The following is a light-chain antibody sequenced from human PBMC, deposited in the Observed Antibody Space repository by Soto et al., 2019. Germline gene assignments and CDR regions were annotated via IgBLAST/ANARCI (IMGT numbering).Light chain of an antibody. CDR2: KAS. V-gene: IGKV1-5*03. CDR1: QTISSW. Sequence: DIQMTQSPSTLSGSVGDRFTITCRASQTISSWLAWYQQKPGKAPKLLIYKASTLKSGVPSRFSGSGSGTEFPLNISSLQPDDFATYYCQHYNSYSEAFGQGTKVDIK. CDR3: QHYNSYSEA. J-gene: IGKJ1*01.